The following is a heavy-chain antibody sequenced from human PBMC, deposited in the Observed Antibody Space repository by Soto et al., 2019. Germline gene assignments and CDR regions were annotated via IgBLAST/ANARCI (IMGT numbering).Heavy chain of an antibody. V-gene: IGHV3-23*01. CDR2: ISGSGGST. D-gene: IGHD3-22*01. Sequence: VGSLRLSCAASGFTFSSYAMSWVRQAPGNGLEWVSSISGSGGSTYYADSVKGRFTISRDNSKNTLYLQMNSLRAEDTAVYYCAKSPEEFYYDSSGYYRGRFDYWGQGTLVTVSS. J-gene: IGHJ4*02. CDR1: GFTFSSYA. CDR3: AKSPEEFYYDSSGYYRGRFDY.